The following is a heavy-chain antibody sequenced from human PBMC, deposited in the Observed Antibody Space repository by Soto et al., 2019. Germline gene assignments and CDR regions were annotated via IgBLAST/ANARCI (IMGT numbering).Heavy chain of an antibody. V-gene: IGHV3-30-3*01. CDR2: ISYEGSNK. J-gene: IGHJ4*02. CDR1: GFTFSSYA. Sequence: QVQLVESGGGVVQPGRSLRLSCAASGFTFSSYAMHWVRQAPGTGLEWVAVISYEGSNKYYADSVKGRFTISRDNSKNTLYLQMNSLTAEDSAMYYCARGSTDSYPGSRIFDFWGRGTLVTVSS. D-gene: IGHD3-10*01. CDR3: ARGSTDSYPGSRIFDF.